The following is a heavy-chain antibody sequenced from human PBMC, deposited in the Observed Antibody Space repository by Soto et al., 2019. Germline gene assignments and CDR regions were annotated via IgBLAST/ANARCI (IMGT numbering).Heavy chain of an antibody. J-gene: IGHJ6*02. Sequence: GSLRLSCAASGFIFSDYYMSWIRQAPGKGLEWVSYISSSSSYTNYADSVKGRFTISRDNAKNSLYLQMNSLRAEDTAVYYCARDKDIAARPDYYYYYGMDVWGQVTTVTVSS. CDR3: ARDKDIAARPDYYYYYGMDV. CDR1: GFIFSDYY. CDR2: ISSSSSYT. D-gene: IGHD6-6*01. V-gene: IGHV3-11*06.